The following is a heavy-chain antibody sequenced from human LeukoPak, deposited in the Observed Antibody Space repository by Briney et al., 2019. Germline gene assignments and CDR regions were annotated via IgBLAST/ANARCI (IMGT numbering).Heavy chain of an antibody. CDR2: IYYSGST. Sequence: PSETLSLTYTVSGGSISSHYWSWIRQPPGKGLEWIGYIYYSGSTNYNPSLKSRVTISVDTSKNQFSLKLSSVTAADTAVYYCAKSRDGYRYYFDYWGQGTLVTVSS. CDR1: GGSISSHY. D-gene: IGHD5-24*01. J-gene: IGHJ4*02. V-gene: IGHV4-59*11. CDR3: AKSRDGYRYYFDY.